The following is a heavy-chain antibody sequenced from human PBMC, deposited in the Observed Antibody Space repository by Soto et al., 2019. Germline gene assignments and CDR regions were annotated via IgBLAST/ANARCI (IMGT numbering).Heavy chain of an antibody. CDR2: ISPGSRYP. V-gene: IGHV3-11*06. CDR1: GFTFSDYY. Sequence: GALRLSCASSGFTFSDYYMSWIRQAPGKGLEWLSYISPGSRYPAYADSVKGRFTISRDNARRSLSLQMNSLTVDDTAIYYCVRGGGGGLFDPWGQGTLVTVSS. D-gene: IGHD2-15*01. CDR3: VRGGGGGLFDP. J-gene: IGHJ5*02.